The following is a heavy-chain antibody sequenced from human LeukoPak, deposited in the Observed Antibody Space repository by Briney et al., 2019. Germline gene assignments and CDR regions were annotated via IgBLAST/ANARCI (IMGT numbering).Heavy chain of an antibody. Sequence: GGALRLSCVASGFTFSRYLMHWVRQAPGRGRVGVSRISHDGSSLSYADSVWGRFIISRDNAKNTLYLKMNSLRDEDTAVYVCTSLVVTDNWAFDVWGQGTTVTVSS. J-gene: IGHJ3*01. D-gene: IGHD2-21*02. CDR3: TSLVVTDNWAFDV. V-gene: IGHV3-74*01. CDR2: ISHDGSSL. CDR1: GFTFSRYL.